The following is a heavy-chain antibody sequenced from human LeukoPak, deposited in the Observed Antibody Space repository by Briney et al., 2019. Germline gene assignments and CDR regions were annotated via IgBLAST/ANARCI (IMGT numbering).Heavy chain of an antibody. CDR3: AQSLASRTYYYYYYMDV. Sequence: SETLSLTCTVSGGSISSGGYYWSWIRQHPGKGLEWSGYIYYSGSTYYNPSLKSRVTISVGTSKNQFSLKLSSVTAADTAVYYCAQSLASRTYYYYYYMDVWGKGTTVTVSS. D-gene: IGHD2-15*01. V-gene: IGHV4-31*03. CDR2: IYYSGST. CDR1: GGSISSGGYY. J-gene: IGHJ6*03.